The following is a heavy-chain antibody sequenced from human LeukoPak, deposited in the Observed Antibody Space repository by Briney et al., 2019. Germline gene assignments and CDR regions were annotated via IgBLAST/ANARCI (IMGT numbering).Heavy chain of an antibody. CDR2: INPSGGST. CDR3: ARETDPDSSGLYDY. V-gene: IGHV1-46*01. CDR1: GYTFTSSY. J-gene: IGHJ4*02. Sequence: ASVKVSCKASGYTFTSSYMHWGRQAAGQGLEGMGIINPSGGSTSYAQKFQGRVTITRDTSTSTVYMELSSLRSEDTAVYYCARETDPDSSGLYDYWGQGTLVTVSS. D-gene: IGHD3-22*01.